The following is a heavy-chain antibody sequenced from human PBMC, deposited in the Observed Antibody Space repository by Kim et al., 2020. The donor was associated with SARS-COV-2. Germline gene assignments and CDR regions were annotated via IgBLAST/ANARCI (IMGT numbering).Heavy chain of an antibody. J-gene: IGHJ4*02. Sequence: GGSLRLSCAASGFTFSNAWMSWVRQAPGRGLEWVGRIKSKADSGTTDYAAPVKGRFTISRDDSKNTLYLQMNSLKTEDTAVYYCTTDYSDGRWLQWYYFHSWGQGTMATVSS. CDR1: GFTFSNAW. CDR2: IKSKADSGTT. D-gene: IGHD4-4*01. V-gene: IGHV3-15*01. CDR3: TTDYSDGRWLQWYYFHS.